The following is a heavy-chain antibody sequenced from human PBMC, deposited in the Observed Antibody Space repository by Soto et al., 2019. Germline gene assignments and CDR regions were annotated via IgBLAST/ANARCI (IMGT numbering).Heavy chain of an antibody. CDR2: ISCCGGST. CDR1: GFNFKKFA. Sequence: EVPLLESGGGVVQPGGSLRLSCEASGFNFKKFAMGWVRQAPGEGLEWVSGISCCGGSTSYADSVKGRFTLARDDSKNTLSLHLNSLRFADTARYFCAKADGEQWLIPHLDNWGQGTLVTVS. CDR3: AKADGEQWLIPHLDN. V-gene: IGHV3-23*01. J-gene: IGHJ4*02. D-gene: IGHD6-19*01.